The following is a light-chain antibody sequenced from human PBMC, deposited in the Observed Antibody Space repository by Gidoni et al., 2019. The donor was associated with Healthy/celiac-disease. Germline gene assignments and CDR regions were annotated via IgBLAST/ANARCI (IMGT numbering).Light chain of an antibody. V-gene: IGKV2-30*01. J-gene: IGKJ2*01. CDR3: MQGTHWPPQMYT. Sequence: DVVMTQSPLSLPVTLGQPASISCRSSQSLVYSDGNTYLNWFQQMPGQSPRRLIYKVSNRDSGVPDRFSGSGSGTDFTLKISRVEAEDVGGYYCMQGTHWPPQMYTFGQGTKLEIK. CDR1: QSLVYSDGNTY. CDR2: KVS.